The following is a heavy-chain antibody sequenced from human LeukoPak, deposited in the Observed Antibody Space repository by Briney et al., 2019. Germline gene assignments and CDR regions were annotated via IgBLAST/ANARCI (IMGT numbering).Heavy chain of an antibody. J-gene: IGHJ4*02. CDR2: INPSGGSA. Sequence: ASVTVSCKASGYTFTSYYMHWVRQAPGQGLEWMGIINPSGGSASYAQKFQGRVTMTRDTSTSTVCMELSSLRSEDTAVYYCACIAALDRDYWGQGTLVTVSS. D-gene: IGHD6-25*01. V-gene: IGHV1-46*01. CDR1: GYTFTSYY. CDR3: ACIAALDRDY.